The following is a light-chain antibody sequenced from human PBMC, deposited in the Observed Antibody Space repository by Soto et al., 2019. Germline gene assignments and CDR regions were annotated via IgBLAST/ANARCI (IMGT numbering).Light chain of an antibody. Sequence: EIVLTQSPGTLSLSPGERATLSCRASQSVSSSYLAWYQQKPGQAPRLLIYGASSRATGIPDRFSGSGSGTDFTLTISRLEPEDFAVYYCQQYGDVPRTFVQGTKLDIK. J-gene: IGKJ1*01. CDR1: QSVSSSY. CDR3: QQYGDVPRT. V-gene: IGKV3-20*01. CDR2: GAS.